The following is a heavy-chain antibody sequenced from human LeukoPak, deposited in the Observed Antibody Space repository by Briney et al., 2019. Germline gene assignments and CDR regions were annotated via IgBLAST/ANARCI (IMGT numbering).Heavy chain of an antibody. CDR1: GFTFSNYA. CDR2: IDYSCGST. CDR3: AKGISSVNWFGDY. Sequence: HPGGSLRLSCAASGFTFSNYAMSWVRQAPGKGLEWVSTIDYSCGSTYYADSVKGLFTISRNNSKNTLYMQMTSLRAEDTAIYYCAKGISSVNWFGDYWGLGTLVTVSS. V-gene: IGHV3-23*01. D-gene: IGHD3-10*01. J-gene: IGHJ4*02.